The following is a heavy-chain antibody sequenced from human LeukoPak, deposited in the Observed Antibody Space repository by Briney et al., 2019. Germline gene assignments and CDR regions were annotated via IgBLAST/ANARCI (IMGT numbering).Heavy chain of an antibody. Sequence: ASETLSLTCTVSGGPINSHYWSWIRQSAEKGLEYIGRVYRSGSINDNPSLKGRVAMSIDTSNNQFSLTLSSVTAADTAVYYCAREYCPTTICYPSGGYYDSWGQGTLVTVSS. V-gene: IGHV4-4*07. CDR3: AREYCPTTICYPSGGYYDS. CDR1: GGPINSHY. J-gene: IGHJ4*02. CDR2: VYRSGSI. D-gene: IGHD2-2*01.